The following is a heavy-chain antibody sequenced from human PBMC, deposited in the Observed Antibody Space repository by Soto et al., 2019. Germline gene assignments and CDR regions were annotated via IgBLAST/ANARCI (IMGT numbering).Heavy chain of an antibody. J-gene: IGHJ4*02. V-gene: IGHV3-33*01. CDR3: ARDFGVVVAATPDY. CDR1: GFTFSSYG. D-gene: IGHD2-15*01. Sequence: QVQLVESGGAVVQPGRSLRLSCAASGFTFSSYGMHWVRQAPGKGLEWVAVIWYDGSNKYYADSVKGRFTISRDNSKNTLYLQMNSLRAEDTAVYYCARDFGVVVAATPDYWGQGTLVTVSS. CDR2: IWYDGSNK.